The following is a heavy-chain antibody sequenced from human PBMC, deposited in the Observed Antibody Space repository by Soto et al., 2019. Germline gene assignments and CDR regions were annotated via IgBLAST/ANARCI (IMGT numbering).Heavy chain of an antibody. Sequence: SETLSLTCTVSGGSISSSSYYWGWIRQPPGKGLEWIGSIYYSGSTYYNPSLKSRVTISVDTSKNQFSLKLSSVTAADTAVYYCARQPFPDPGHSSSGYWGQGTLVTVSS. D-gene: IGHD6-13*01. CDR1: GGSISSSSYY. J-gene: IGHJ4*02. V-gene: IGHV4-39*01. CDR3: ARQPFPDPGHSSSGY. CDR2: IYYSGST.